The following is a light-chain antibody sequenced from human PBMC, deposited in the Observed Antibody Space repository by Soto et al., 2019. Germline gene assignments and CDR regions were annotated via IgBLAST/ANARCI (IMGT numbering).Light chain of an antibody. CDR2: DVS. J-gene: IGLJ1*01. CDR3: CPNEGSETYV. CDR1: SSDVGGYNF. Sequence: QSVLTQPRSVSGSSGQSVTLSCTGTSSDVGGYNFVSWYQQHPGKAPKLIIFDVSKRPSGVPDRFSASKSDNTASLTISGLQAEDEDDYYCCPNEGSETYVFPTGTKVTV. V-gene: IGLV2-11*01.